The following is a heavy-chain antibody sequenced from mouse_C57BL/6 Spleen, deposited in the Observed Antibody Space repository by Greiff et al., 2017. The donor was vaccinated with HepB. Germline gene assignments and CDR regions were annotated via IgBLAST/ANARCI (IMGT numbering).Heavy chain of an antibody. CDR1: GYTFTSYW. J-gene: IGHJ2*01. Sequence: QVQLQQPGAELVRPGTSVKLSCKASGYTFTSYWMHWVKQRPGQGLEWIGVIDPSDSYTNYNQKFKGKATLTVDTSSSPAYMQLSSLTSEDSAVYYCARGTITTVVKDFDYWGQGTTLTVSS. D-gene: IGHD1-1*01. CDR3: ARGTITTVVKDFDY. CDR2: IDPSDSYT. V-gene: IGHV1-59*01.